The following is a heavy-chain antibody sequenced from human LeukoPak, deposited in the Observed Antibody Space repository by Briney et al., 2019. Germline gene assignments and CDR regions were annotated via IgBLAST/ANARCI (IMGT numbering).Heavy chain of an antibody. CDR1: GGTSSSYA. CDR3: ARVRGQYSSGWYVFDY. J-gene: IGHJ4*02. V-gene: IGHV1-69*04. D-gene: IGHD6-19*01. Sequence: GASVKVSCKASGGTSSSYAISWVRQAPGQGLEWMGRIIPILGIANYAQKFQGRVTITADKSTSTAYMELSSLRSEDTAVYYCARVRGQYSSGWYVFDYWGQGTLVTVSS. CDR2: IIPILGIA.